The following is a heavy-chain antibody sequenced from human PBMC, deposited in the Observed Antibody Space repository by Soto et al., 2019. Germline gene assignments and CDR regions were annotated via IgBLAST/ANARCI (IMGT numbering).Heavy chain of an antibody. CDR2: IIPMVGTA. D-gene: IGHD5-18*01. J-gene: IGHJ5*02. V-gene: IGHV1-69*12. Sequence: QIQLMQSGAEVKKPGSSVKVSCKASGGTFSSYVISWVRQAPGQGLEWMGGIIPMVGTANYAQKFQGRVSITADESTRTGYMELSSLRSEDTGVYYCARGYSYGHGEDWFDPWGQGTLVTVSS. CDR3: ARGYSYGHGEDWFDP. CDR1: GGTFSSYV.